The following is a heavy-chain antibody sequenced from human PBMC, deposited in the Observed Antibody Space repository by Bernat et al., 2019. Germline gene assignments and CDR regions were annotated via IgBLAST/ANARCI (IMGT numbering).Heavy chain of an antibody. CDR3: AKDRVTMVRGVTLSDY. J-gene: IGHJ4*02. D-gene: IGHD3-10*01. CDR2: ISYGGSNK. Sequence: QVQLVESGGGVVQPGRSLRLSCAASGFTFSSYGMHWVRQAPGKGLEWVAVISYGGSNKYYADSVKGRFTISRDNSKNTLYLQMNSLRAEDTAVYYCAKDRVTMVRGVTLSDYWGQGTLVTVSS. V-gene: IGHV3-30*18. CDR1: GFTFSSYG.